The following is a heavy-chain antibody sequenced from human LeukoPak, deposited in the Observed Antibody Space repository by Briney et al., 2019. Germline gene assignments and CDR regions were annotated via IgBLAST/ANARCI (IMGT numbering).Heavy chain of an antibody. J-gene: IGHJ6*02. CDR3: ARGSTSYGMDV. CDR2: IYSGGST. Sequence: PGGSLRLSCAASGFTVSSNYMSWVRQAPGKGLEWVSVIYSGGSTYYADSVKGRFTIPRDNSKNTLYPQMNSLRAEDTAVYYCARGSTSYGMDVWGQGTTVTVSS. D-gene: IGHD3-10*01. CDR1: GFTVSSNY. V-gene: IGHV3-66*01.